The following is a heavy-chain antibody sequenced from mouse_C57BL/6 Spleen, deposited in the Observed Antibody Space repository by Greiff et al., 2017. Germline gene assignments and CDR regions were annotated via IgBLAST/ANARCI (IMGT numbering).Heavy chain of an antibody. J-gene: IGHJ3*01. D-gene: IGHD2-2*01. CDR1: GFTFSSYT. Sequence: EVQLVESGGGLVKPGGSLKLSCAASGFTFSSYTMSWVRQTPEKRLEWVANISGGGGNTYYPDSVKGRFTISRDNAKNTLYLQMSRLRSEDTALYYWARRGYDEGAPWLAYWGQGTLVTVSA. CDR2: ISGGGGNT. CDR3: ARRGYDEGAPWLAY. V-gene: IGHV5-9*01.